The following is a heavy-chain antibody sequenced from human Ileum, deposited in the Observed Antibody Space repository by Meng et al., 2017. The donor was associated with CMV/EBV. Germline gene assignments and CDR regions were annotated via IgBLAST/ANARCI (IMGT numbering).Heavy chain of an antibody. CDR2: ISAYNGNT. V-gene: IGHV1-18*01. J-gene: IGHJ4*02. D-gene: IGHD1-26*01. CDR1: GYTFTSSG. Sequence: ASGYTFTSSGISWVRQAPGQGLEWMGWISAYNGNTNYAQKLQGRVTMTTDTSTSTAYMELRSLRSDDTAVYYCARDHPSTSGSYYNYWGQGTLVTVSS. CDR3: ARDHPSTSGSYYNY.